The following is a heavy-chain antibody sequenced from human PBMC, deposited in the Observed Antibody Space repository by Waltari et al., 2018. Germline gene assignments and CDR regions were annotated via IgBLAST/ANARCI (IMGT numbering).Heavy chain of an antibody. J-gene: IGHJ3*02. CDR2: INAGNGNT. Sequence: QVQLVQSGAEGQKPGASVEVSCQAPGYPFTSYAIHWVRQAPGQRLEWMGWINAGNGNTKYSQKFQGRVTITRDTSASTAYMELSSLRSEDTAVYYCARDWGVADAFDIWGQGTMVTVSS. D-gene: IGHD3-16*01. CDR3: ARDWGVADAFDI. CDR1: GYPFTSYA. V-gene: IGHV1-3*01.